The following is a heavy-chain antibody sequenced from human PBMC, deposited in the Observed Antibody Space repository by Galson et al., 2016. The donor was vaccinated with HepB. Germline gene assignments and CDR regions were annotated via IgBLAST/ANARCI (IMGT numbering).Heavy chain of an antibody. CDR2: IHDSGST. CDR1: GGSITSGPYY. D-gene: IGHD4-17*01. CDR3: ARDTYGDYFRAFDI. Sequence: TLSLTCTVSGGSITSGPYYWSWIRQRPGKGLEWIGYIHDSGSTYDNPSLKSRVTMSVDTSKNQFSLKLSSVTAADTAVYYCARDTYGDYFRAFDIWGQGTVVTVSS. V-gene: IGHV4-31*03. J-gene: IGHJ3*02.